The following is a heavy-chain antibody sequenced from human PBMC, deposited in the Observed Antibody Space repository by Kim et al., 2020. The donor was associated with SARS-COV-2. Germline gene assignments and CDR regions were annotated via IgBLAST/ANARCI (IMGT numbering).Heavy chain of an antibody. CDR3: ARQNDGSGSYYSGDYDSRKTDY. Sequence: SETLSLTCTVSGGSISSSSYYWGWIRQPPGKGLEWIGSIYYSGSTYYNPSLKSRVTISVDTSKNQFSLKLSSVTAADTAVYYCARQNDGSGSYYSGDYDSRKTDYWGQGTLVTVSS. CDR1: GGSISSSSYY. J-gene: IGHJ4*02. CDR2: IYYSGST. D-gene: IGHD3-10*01. V-gene: IGHV4-39*01.